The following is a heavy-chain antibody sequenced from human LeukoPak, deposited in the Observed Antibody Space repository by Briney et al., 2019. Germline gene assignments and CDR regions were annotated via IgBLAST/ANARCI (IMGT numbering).Heavy chain of an antibody. V-gene: IGHV1-18*01. J-gene: IGHJ4*02. D-gene: IGHD7-27*01. Sequence: ASVKVSCKASGYTFTSYGISWVRQAPGQGLEWMGWISAYNGNTNYAQKLQGRVTMTTDTSTSTAYMELRSLRSDDTAVYYCARDRITNWGLKGDDDYWGQGTLVTVSS. CDR2: ISAYNGNT. CDR1: GYTFTSYG. CDR3: ARDRITNWGLKGDDDY.